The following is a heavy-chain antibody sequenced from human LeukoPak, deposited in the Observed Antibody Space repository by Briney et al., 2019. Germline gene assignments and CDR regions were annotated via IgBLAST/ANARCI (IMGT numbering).Heavy chain of an antibody. CDR1: EFTFVRYA. V-gene: IGHV3-23*01. J-gene: IGHJ3*02. Sequence: GGSLRLSCAASEFTFVRYAMSWVRQAPGKGLEWVSAISGSGGSTYYADSVKGRFTISRDNSKNTLYLQMNSLRAEDTAVYYCAKDPATVVTRHAFDIWGQGTMVTVSS. CDR2: ISGSGGST. CDR3: AKDPATVVTRHAFDI. D-gene: IGHD4-23*01.